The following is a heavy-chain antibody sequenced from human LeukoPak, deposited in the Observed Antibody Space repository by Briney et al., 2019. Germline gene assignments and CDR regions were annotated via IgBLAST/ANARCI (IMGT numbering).Heavy chain of an antibody. CDR2: IYYSGST. D-gene: IGHD6-6*01. J-gene: IGHJ6*03. Sequence: SETLSLTCTVSGGSISSYYWSWIRQPPGKGLEWIGYIYYSGSTNYNPSLKSRVTISVDTSKNQFSLKLSSVTAADTAVYYCARQPSSSLHMDVWGKGTTVTDSS. CDR1: GGSISSYY. V-gene: IGHV4-59*08. CDR3: ARQPSSSLHMDV.